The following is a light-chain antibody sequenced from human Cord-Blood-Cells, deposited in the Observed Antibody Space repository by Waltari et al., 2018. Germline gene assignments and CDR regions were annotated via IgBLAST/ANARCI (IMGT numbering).Light chain of an antibody. V-gene: IGKV1-39*01. CDR3: QQNYSTPIT. Sequence: DIQMTQSPSSLSGSVGDRVTITCRASQSISSYLNWYQQKPGKAPKLLIYAASSLQSGSPSRFSGSGSGTDFTLTISSLQPQDFATYYYQQNYSTPITFGQGTRLEIK. J-gene: IGKJ5*01. CDR1: QSISSY. CDR2: AAS.